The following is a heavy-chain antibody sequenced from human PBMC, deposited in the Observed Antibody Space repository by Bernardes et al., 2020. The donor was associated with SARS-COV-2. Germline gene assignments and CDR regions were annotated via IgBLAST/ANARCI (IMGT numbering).Heavy chain of an antibody. J-gene: IGHJ4*02. Sequence: ASVKVSCKVSGYSLTELYIHWVRQAPGKGLEWMGGVDPEEGETIYSQKFQGRVTMTEDTSTDTAFMELSSLRSEDTAMYYCATVDTLIQPYIDYWGQGTLVTVSS. CDR1: GYSLTELY. CDR2: VDPEEGET. CDR3: ATVDTLIQPYIDY. D-gene: IGHD2-2*02. V-gene: IGHV1-24*01.